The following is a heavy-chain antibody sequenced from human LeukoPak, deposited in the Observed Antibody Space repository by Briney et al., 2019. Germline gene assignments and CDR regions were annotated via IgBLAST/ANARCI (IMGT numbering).Heavy chain of an antibody. CDR2: ISYDGSNK. Sequence: GGSLGLSCAASGFTFSSYAMHWVRQAPGKGLEWVAVISYDGSNKYYADSVKGRFTISRDNSKNTLYLQMNSLRAENTAVYYCARDLVAGTTLDYWGQGTLVTVSS. CDR3: ARDLVAGTTLDY. J-gene: IGHJ4*02. V-gene: IGHV3-30*04. D-gene: IGHD1-7*01. CDR1: GFTFSSYA.